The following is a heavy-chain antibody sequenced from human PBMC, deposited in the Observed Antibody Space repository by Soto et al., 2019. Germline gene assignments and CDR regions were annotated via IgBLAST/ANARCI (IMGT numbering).Heavy chain of an antibody. CDR1: GFTLSSYA. V-gene: IGHV3-23*01. CDR3: ARSKPARVGGPGSTFDI. J-gene: IGHJ3*02. Sequence: EVQLLESGGGLVQPGGSLRLSCAASGFTLSSYAVSWVRQAPGKGLKWVSAFSGSFSTTYLADSVRGRFAISSDRSKNMLYLEMNNLRAEDTALYFCARSKPARVGGPGSTFDIWGQWTMVTVSS. CDR2: FSGSFSTT. D-gene: IGHD1-26*01.